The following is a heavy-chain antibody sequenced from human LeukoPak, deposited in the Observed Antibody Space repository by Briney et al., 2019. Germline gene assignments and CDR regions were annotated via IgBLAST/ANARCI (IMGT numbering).Heavy chain of an antibody. V-gene: IGHV3-21*01. CDR2: ISSSSSYR. D-gene: IGHD6-13*01. Sequence: RGSLRLSCAASGFTFSSHSMNWVRQAPGKGLEWGSSISSSSSYRYYADSVKGRFTLSRDNTKNSLYLQMNTLRAADTAVYYCARALRIAAAGKVDYWGQGTLVTVSS. CDR3: ARALRIAAAGKVDY. CDR1: GFTFSSHS. J-gene: IGHJ4*02.